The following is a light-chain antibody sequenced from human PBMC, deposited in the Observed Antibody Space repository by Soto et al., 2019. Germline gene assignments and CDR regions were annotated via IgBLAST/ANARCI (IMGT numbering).Light chain of an antibody. Sequence: EIVLTQSPATLSLSPGERGSLSCRASQSVGSSLAWYQQKPGQAPRLLIYDASNRATGIPARFSGSGSGTDFTLTISSLGPEDFGVYYCQQRSNWPRTFGQGTKVEIK. CDR3: QQRSNWPRT. J-gene: IGKJ1*01. CDR2: DAS. V-gene: IGKV3-11*01. CDR1: QSVGSS.